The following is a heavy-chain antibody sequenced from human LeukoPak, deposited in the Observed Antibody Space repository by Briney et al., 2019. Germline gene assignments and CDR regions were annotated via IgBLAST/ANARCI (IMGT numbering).Heavy chain of an antibody. D-gene: IGHD4-23*01. J-gene: IGHJ4*02. V-gene: IGHV1-46*01. Sequence: GASVNVSCKASGYTFTTYFMHWVRQAPGQGLEWMGIIHTSGGTTKYAQKFQDRVTMTRDTSTNTVYMELSSLKFDDTAVYYCAREGGDGGPFDYWGQGTLVTVSS. CDR3: AREGGDGGPFDY. CDR1: GYTFTTYF. CDR2: IHTSGGTT.